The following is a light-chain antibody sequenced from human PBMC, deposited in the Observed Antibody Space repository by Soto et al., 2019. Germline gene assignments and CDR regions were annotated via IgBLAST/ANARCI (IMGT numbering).Light chain of an antibody. CDR3: CSYAGSYPWV. V-gene: IGLV2-11*01. Sequence: QSALTQPRSVSGSPGQSVTISCTGTSSDVGGYNYVSWYQQHPGKAPKLMIYDVSKRPSGVTVRFSGSKSGNTASLTISGLQAEDEADYYCCSYAGSYPWVFGGGTQLTVL. J-gene: IGLJ3*02. CDR1: SSDVGGYNY. CDR2: DVS.